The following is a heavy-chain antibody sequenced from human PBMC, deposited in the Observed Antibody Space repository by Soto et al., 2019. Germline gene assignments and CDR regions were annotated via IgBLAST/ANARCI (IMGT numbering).Heavy chain of an antibody. CDR1: GYTFTNYA. V-gene: IGHV1-3*01. J-gene: IGHJ5*02. CDR2: INAGNGNT. D-gene: IGHD6-13*01. Sequence: ASVKVSCKASGYTFTNYAMHWVRQAPGQRLEWMGWINAGNGNTKYSQKFQGRVTIARDTSASTAYMELSSLRSEDTAVYYCARAKAPLYSSSWYWFDPWGQGTLVTVSS. CDR3: ARAKAPLYSSSWYWFDP.